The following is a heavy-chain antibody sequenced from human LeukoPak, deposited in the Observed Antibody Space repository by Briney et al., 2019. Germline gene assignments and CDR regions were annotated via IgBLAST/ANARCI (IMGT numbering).Heavy chain of an antibody. V-gene: IGHV5-51*01. CDR1: GYSFTSYW. J-gene: IGHJ4*02. D-gene: IGHD6-19*01. Sequence: GESLKISCKGSGYSFTSYWIGWVRQMPGKGLEWMGIIYPGDSDTRYSPSFQGQVTISADKSISTAYLQWSCLKASDTAMYYCARLHSSGWNTFDYWGQGTLVTVSS. CDR3: ARLHSSGWNTFDY. CDR2: IYPGDSDT.